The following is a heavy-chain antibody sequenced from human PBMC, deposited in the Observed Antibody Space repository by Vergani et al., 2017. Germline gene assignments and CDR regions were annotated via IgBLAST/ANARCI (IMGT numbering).Heavy chain of an antibody. D-gene: IGHD2/OR15-2a*01. J-gene: IGHJ4*02. CDR1: GFTFSACP. CDR2: ISARYPST. V-gene: IGHV3-23*01. Sequence: EVQLLQSGGGVIQPGGSVRLSCAASGFTFSACPMTWVRQAPGKGLEWVSAISARYPSTYYADSVKGRFTISRDNSKNTVYLQMNSLKAEDRATYYCAREGRSNTCPFVGGWGQGTLVTV. CDR3: AREGRSNTCPFVGG.